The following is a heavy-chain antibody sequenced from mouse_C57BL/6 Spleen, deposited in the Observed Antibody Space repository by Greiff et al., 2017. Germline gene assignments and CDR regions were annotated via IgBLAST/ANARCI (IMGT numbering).Heavy chain of an antibody. CDR2: IRNKANGYTT. Sequence: EVQRVESGGGLVQPGGSLSLSCAASGFTFTDYYMSWVRQPPGKALEWLGFIRNKANGYTTEYSASVKGRFTISRDNSQSILYLQMNALRAEDSATYYCARYIPITLIYYGSSSYYFDYWGQGTTLTVSS. CDR3: ARYIPITLIYYGSSSYYFDY. V-gene: IGHV7-3*01. D-gene: IGHD1-1*01. CDR1: GFTFTDYY. J-gene: IGHJ2*01.